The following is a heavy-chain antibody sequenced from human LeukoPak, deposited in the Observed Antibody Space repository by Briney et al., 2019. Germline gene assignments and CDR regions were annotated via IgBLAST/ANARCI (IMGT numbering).Heavy chain of an antibody. V-gene: IGHV4-39*01. J-gene: IGHJ5*02. CDR3: ARQRWLVHNWFDP. Sequence: PSETLSLTCTVSGGSISSPNYYWGWIRQPPGKGLEWIGSIYHSGSTYYNPSLKSRVTISVDTSENQFSLKLSSVTAADTALYYCARQRWLVHNWFDPWGQGTLVTVSS. D-gene: IGHD6-19*01. CDR2: IYHSGST. CDR1: GGSISSPNYY.